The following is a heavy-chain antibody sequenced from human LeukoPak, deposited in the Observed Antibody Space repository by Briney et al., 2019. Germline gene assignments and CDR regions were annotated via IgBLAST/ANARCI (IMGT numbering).Heavy chain of an antibody. Sequence: GGSLRLSCAASGFTFSSYGMHWVRQALGKGLEWVAVISYDGSNKYYADSVKGRFTISRDNSKNTLYLQMNSLRAEDTAVYYCAKEVATISWQYFDYWGQGTLVTVSS. D-gene: IGHD5-12*01. CDR3: AKEVATISWQYFDY. J-gene: IGHJ4*02. V-gene: IGHV3-30*18. CDR1: GFTFSSYG. CDR2: ISYDGSNK.